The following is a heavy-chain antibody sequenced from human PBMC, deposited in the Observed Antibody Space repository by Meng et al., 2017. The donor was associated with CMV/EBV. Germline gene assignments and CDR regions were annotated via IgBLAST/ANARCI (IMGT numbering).Heavy chain of an antibody. D-gene: IGHD1-26*01. J-gene: IGHJ4*02. CDR2: INPNSGGT. CDR1: GYTFTGYY. Sequence: ASVKVSCKASGYTFTGYYMHWVRQAPGQGLEWMGWINPNSGGTNYAQKFQGRITMTRDTSISTAYMELSRLRSDDTAVYYCAREESVSYSPLDYWGQGTLVTVSS. V-gene: IGHV1-2*02. CDR3: AREESVSYSPLDY.